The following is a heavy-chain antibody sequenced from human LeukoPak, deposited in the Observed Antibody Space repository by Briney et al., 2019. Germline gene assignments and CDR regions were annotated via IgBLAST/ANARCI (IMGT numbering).Heavy chain of an antibody. CDR3: ATRGITMIVVWGAVFDY. Sequence: GGSLRLSWAAAGFTSSSYGMRWVRKAPENVLEWGTVIQYHGSNKYNLAPVKGRFTTSTDNSKTTLYLQVHSLRAEDTAVYYCATRGITMIVVWGAVFDYWGQGTLVTVSS. V-gene: IGHV3-30*03. J-gene: IGHJ4*02. D-gene: IGHD3-22*01. CDR2: IQYHGSNK. CDR1: GFTSSSYG.